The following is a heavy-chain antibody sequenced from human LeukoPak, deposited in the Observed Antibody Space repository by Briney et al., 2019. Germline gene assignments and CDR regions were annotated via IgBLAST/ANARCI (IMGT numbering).Heavy chain of an antibody. CDR1: GGSFSGYY. V-gene: IGHV4-34*01. D-gene: IGHD3-22*01. Sequence: PSETLSLTCAVYGGSFSGYYWSWIRQPPGKGLEWIGEINHSGSTNYNPSLKSRVTISVDTSKNQFSLKLSSVTAADTAVYYCARGGSGPWYYYDSSGSKTFDYWGQGTLVTVSS. J-gene: IGHJ4*02. CDR2: INHSGST. CDR3: ARGGSGPWYYYDSSGSKTFDY.